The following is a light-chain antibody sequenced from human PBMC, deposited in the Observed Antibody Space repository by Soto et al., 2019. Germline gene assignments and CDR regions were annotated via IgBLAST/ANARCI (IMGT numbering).Light chain of an antibody. V-gene: IGLV2-14*01. Sequence: QSVLTQPASVSGSPGQSITISCTGTSSDVGGYNYVSWYQQHPGKAPKLMIYDVSNRPSGVYNRFSGSKSGNTASLTISGLQAEDEADYYCSSYTSSSIVVFGGGTKLTVL. CDR1: SSDVGGYNY. CDR2: DVS. J-gene: IGLJ2*01. CDR3: SSYTSSSIVV.